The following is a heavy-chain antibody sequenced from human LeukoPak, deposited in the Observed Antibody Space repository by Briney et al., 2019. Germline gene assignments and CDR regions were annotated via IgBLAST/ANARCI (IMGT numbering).Heavy chain of an antibody. J-gene: IGHJ4*02. CDR1: GFTFSSYA. Sequence: GGSLRLSCSASGFTFSSYAMHWVRQAPGKGLEYVSAISSNGGSTYYADSVKGRFTISRDNSKNTLYLQMSSLRAEDTAVYYCVRSSGWYIFDYWGQGTLVTVSS. V-gene: IGHV3-64D*06. D-gene: IGHD6-13*01. CDR3: VRSSGWYIFDY. CDR2: ISSNGGST.